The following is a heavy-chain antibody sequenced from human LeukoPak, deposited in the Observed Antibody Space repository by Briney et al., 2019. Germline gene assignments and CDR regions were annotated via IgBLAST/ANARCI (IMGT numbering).Heavy chain of an antibody. Sequence: SETLSLTCTVSGGSISSYYWSWIRQPAGKGLEWIGRIYTSGSTNYNPSLKSRVTISVDTSKNQFSLKLSSVTAADTAVYYCAREHRLITIFGVAGAFDIWGQGTMVTVSS. CDR1: GGSISSYY. V-gene: IGHV4-4*07. J-gene: IGHJ3*02. D-gene: IGHD3-3*01. CDR3: AREHRLITIFGVAGAFDI. CDR2: IYTSGST.